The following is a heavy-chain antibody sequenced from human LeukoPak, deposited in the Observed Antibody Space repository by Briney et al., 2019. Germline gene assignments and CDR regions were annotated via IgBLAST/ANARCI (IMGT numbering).Heavy chain of an antibody. J-gene: IGHJ4*02. CDR1: GFTFSSSW. Sequence: GGSLRLSCAASGFTFSSSWMSWVRQAPGKGLEWVANIKEDGSEKYYVDSVKGRFSISRDNAKNSLSLQMNNLGAEDTALYYFATTSRDVLDYFFAHWGQGTLVTVSS. D-gene: IGHD6-6*01. CDR2: IKEDGSEK. CDR3: ATTSRDVLDYFFAH. V-gene: IGHV3-7*01.